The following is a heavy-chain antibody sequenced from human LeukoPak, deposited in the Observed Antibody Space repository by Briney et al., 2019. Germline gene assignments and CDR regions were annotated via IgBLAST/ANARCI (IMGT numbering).Heavy chain of an antibody. D-gene: IGHD5-18*01. J-gene: IGHJ4*02. CDR2: ISYDGSNK. V-gene: IGHV3-30-3*01. CDR3: ASEFLRYSYGYNY. Sequence: HPGGSLRLSCAASGFTFSSYAMHWVRQAPGKGLEWVAVISYDGSNKYYADSVKGRFTISRDNSKNTLYLQVNSLRAEDTAVYYCASEFLRYSYGYNYWGQGTLVTVSS. CDR1: GFTFSSYA.